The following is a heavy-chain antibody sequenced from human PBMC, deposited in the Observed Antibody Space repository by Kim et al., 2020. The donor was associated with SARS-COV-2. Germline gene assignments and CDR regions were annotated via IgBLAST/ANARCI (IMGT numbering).Heavy chain of an antibody. D-gene: IGHD2-2*01. CDR2: ISGSGGST. CDR3: AKDDLVVPAAMPHLFDY. CDR1: GFTFSSYA. V-gene: IGHV3-23*01. J-gene: IGHJ4*02. Sequence: GGSLRLSCAASGFTFSSYAMSWVRQAPGKGLEWVSAISGSGGSTYYADSVKGRFTISRDNSKNTLYLQMNSLRAEDTAVYYCAKDDLVVPAAMPHLFDYWGQGTLVTVSS.